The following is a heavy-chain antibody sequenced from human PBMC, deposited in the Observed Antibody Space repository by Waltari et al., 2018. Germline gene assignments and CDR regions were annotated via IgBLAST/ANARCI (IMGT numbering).Heavy chain of an antibody. Sequence: QVQLVQSGAEVKKPGASVKVSCKASGYTFTSYGISWVRQAPGQGLEWMGWISAYNGNTNYAQKLQGRVTMTTDTSTSTAYMELRSLRSDDTAVHYCARDVRWYQLLVAPGYFDYWGQGTLVTVSS. CDR2: ISAYNGNT. J-gene: IGHJ4*02. D-gene: IGHD2-2*01. V-gene: IGHV1-18*01. CDR1: GYTFTSYG. CDR3: ARDVRWYQLLVAPGYFDY.